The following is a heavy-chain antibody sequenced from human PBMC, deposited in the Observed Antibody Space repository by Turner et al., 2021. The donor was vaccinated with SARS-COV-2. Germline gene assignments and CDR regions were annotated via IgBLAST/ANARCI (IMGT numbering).Heavy chain of an antibody. V-gene: IGHV3-30-3*01. CDR2: ISSDGSNK. CDR3: ARARGYSSSWYGVDVPFDP. J-gene: IGHJ5*02. Sequence: QVQLVASGGGAVQPGRSLRLSCAASAFTFSSYAMHWVRQAPGKGLEWVAVISSDGSNKYYADSVKGRFTISRDNAKNTLYLQMNSLRAEDTAVYYCARARGYSSSWYGVDVPFDPWGQGTLVTVSS. CDR1: AFTFSSYA. D-gene: IGHD6-13*01.